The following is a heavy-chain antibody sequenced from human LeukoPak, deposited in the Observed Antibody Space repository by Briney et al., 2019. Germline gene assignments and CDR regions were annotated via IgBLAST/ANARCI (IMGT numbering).Heavy chain of an antibody. CDR2: IYYSGST. CDR1: GGSISSGGYY. J-gene: IGHJ4*02. V-gene: IGHV4-31*03. CDR3: ARDDGDYGFDY. Sequence: SETLSLTCTVSGGSISSGGYYWSWIRQHPGKGLEWLGYIYYSGSTDYNPSLKSRVTISVDKSKNQFSLKLTSVTAADTAVYYCARDDGDYGFDYWGQGTLVTVS. D-gene: IGHD4-17*01.